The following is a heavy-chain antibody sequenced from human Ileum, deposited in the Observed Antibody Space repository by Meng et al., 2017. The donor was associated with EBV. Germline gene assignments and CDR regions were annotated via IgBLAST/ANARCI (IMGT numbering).Heavy chain of an antibody. V-gene: IGHV6-1*01. Sequence: HVQQTESSPRLVTPPPTRPPSCSIPGDSVSSTKTAWNWIRQSPSRGLEWLGRTYRRSRWYYDYAISVKSRINISPDTSKNQVSLQLNSVTDEDTGIYYCATSRIAKFDRWGQGTLVTVSS. D-gene: IGHD3-16*01. CDR2: TYRRSRWYY. CDR3: ATSRIAKFDR. J-gene: IGHJ4*02. CDR1: GDSVSSTKTA.